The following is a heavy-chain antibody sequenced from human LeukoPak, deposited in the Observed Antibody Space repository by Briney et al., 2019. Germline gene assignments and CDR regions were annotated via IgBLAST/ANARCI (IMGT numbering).Heavy chain of an antibody. CDR3: ASSPGREGYSSKFDYFDY. D-gene: IGHD5-24*01. CDR1: GSSFSSYW. CDR2: IYLDDSDT. Sequence: GESLKISCKGSGSSFSSYWIGWVRQMPGKGLEWIGIIYLDDSDTRYSPSFQGQVTISADKSISTAYLQWSSLKASDTAMYYCASSPGREGYSSKFDYFDYWGQGTLVTVSS. V-gene: IGHV5-51*01. J-gene: IGHJ4*02.